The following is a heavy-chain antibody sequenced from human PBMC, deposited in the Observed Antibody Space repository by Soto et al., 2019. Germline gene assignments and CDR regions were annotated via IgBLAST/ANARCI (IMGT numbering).Heavy chain of an antibody. J-gene: IGHJ6*02. CDR3: AREKRGSYHPYYYYFGMDV. CDR2: ISAYNGNT. CDR1: GYTFTSYG. V-gene: IGHV1-18*01. D-gene: IGHD1-26*01. Sequence: QVQLVQSGAEVKKPGASVKVSCKASGYTFTSYGISWVRQAPGQGLEWMGWISAYNGNTNYAQKLQGRVTMTTDTSPRTAYMERRSLRSDDTAVYYRAREKRGSYHPYYYYFGMDVWGQGTTVTVSS.